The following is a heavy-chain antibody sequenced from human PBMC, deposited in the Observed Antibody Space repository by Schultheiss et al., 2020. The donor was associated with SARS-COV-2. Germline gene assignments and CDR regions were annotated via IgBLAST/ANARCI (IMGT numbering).Heavy chain of an antibody. J-gene: IGHJ4*02. V-gene: IGHV3-15*01. D-gene: IGHD3-3*01. CDR3: TTDPTYYDFWSGYIDFDY. CDR2: IKSKTDGGTT. CDR1: GFTFSSYS. Sequence: GGSLRLSCAASGFTFSSYSMNWVRQAPGKGLEWVGRIKSKTDGGTTDYAAPVKGRFTISRDDSKNTLYLQMNSLKTEDTAVYYCTTDPTYYDFWSGYIDFDYWGQGTLVTVSS.